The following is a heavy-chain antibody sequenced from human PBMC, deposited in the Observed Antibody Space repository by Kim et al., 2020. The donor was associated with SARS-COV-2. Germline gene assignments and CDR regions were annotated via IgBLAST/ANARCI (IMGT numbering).Heavy chain of an antibody. V-gene: IGHV3-23*01. D-gene: IGHD3-22*01. CDR3: AKATTVHYYDSSGYFDY. CDR2: ISGSGGST. Sequence: GGSLRLSCAASGFTFSSYAMSWVRQAPGKGLEWVSAISGSGGSTYYADSVKGRFTISRDNSKNTLYLQMNSLRAEDTAVYYCAKATTVHYYDSSGYFDYWGQGTLVTVSS. CDR1: GFTFSSYA. J-gene: IGHJ4*02.